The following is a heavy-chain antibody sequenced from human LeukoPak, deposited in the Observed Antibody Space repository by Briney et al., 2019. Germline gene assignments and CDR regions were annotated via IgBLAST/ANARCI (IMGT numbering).Heavy chain of an antibody. CDR1: GGSISSGDYY. CDR3: ARPYSSGWRGAFDV. J-gene: IGHJ3*01. D-gene: IGHD6-25*01. V-gene: IGHV4-30-4*02. Sequence: PSETLSLTCTVSGGSISSGDYYWSWIRQPPGKGLEWIGYIYYSGSTYYNPSLKSRVTISVDTSKNQFSLRLSSVTAADTAVYYCARPYSSGWRGAFDVWGQGTMVTVSS. CDR2: IYYSGST.